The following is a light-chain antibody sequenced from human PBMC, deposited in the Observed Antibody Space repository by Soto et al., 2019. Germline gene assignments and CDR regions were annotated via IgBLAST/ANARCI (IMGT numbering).Light chain of an antibody. Sequence: QSALTQPRSVSGSPGQSVTLSCTGTSSDVGGYHYVSWYQHHPGKAPKIIIDDVNKRPSGVPDRFSGSKSGNTASLTISGLQTEDEADYYCCSYAGSYTLVFGGGTKVTVL. CDR1: SSDVGGYHY. J-gene: IGLJ2*01. V-gene: IGLV2-11*01. CDR2: DVN. CDR3: CSYAGSYTLV.